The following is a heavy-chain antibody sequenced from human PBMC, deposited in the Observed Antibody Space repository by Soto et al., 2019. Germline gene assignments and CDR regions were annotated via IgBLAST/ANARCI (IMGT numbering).Heavy chain of an antibody. V-gene: IGHV3-48*01. CDR2: ISSSSSTI. CDR3: ASDLNYGLFDY. J-gene: IGHJ4*02. D-gene: IGHD4-17*01. Sequence: EVQLVESGGGLVQPGGSLRLSCAASGFTFSSYSMNWVRQAPGKGLEWVSYISSSSSTIYYADSVKGRFTISRDNPKNSLYLQMNSLRAEDTAVYYWASDLNYGLFDYWGQGTLVTVSS. CDR1: GFTFSSYS.